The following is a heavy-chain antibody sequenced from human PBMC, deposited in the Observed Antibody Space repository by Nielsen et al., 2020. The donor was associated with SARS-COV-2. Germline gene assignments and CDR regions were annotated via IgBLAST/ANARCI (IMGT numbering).Heavy chain of an antibody. Sequence: SETLSLTCTVSGGSISSYYWSWIRQPPGKGLEWIGYIYYSGSTNYNPSLKSRVTISVDTSKNQFSLKLSSVTAADTAVYYCAGSSGWSNWGQGTLVTVSS. D-gene: IGHD6-19*01. CDR3: AGSSGWSN. CDR2: IYYSGST. CDR1: GGSISSYY. V-gene: IGHV4-59*12. J-gene: IGHJ4*02.